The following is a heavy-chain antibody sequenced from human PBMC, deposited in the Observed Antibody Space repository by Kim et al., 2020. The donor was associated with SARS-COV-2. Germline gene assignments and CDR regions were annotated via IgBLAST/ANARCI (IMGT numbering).Heavy chain of an antibody. D-gene: IGHD6-13*01. J-gene: IGHJ3*02. CDR3: ARGGAAAGLASFDI. CDR1: GGTFSSYA. V-gene: IGHV1-69*13. CDR2: IIPIFGTA. Sequence: SVKVSCKASGGTFSSYAISWVRQAPGQGLEWMGGIIPIFGTANYAQKFQGRVTITADESTSTAYMELSSLRSEDTAVYYCARGGAAAGLASFDIWGQGTMVTVSS.